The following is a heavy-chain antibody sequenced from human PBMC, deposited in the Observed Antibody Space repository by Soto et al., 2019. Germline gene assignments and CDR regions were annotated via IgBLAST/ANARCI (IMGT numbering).Heavy chain of an antibody. Sequence: VQLVASGGDLVQPGGSLRLSCAASGFTFSNYWMHWVRQGPGKGLVWVSRVNSDESSTSYADSVKGRFTISRDNAKNTLYLQMSSLRFEDTALYCCVCFECGRTAVVTAMEANGYRGQGTLVTVSS. CDR2: VNSDESST. D-gene: IGHD2-21*02. J-gene: IGHJ4*02. CDR1: GFTFSNYW. V-gene: IGHV3-74*01. CDR3: VCFECGRTAVVTAMEANGY.